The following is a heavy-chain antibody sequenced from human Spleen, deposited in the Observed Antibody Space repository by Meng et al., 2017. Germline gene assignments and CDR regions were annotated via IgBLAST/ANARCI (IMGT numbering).Heavy chain of an antibody. CDR1: GGSISSSNW. Sequence: QVALEQPRQGLWKPSGHLSLTCAVSGGSISSSNWWSWVRQPPGKGLEWIGEIYHSGSTNYNPSLKSRVTISVDKSKNQFSLKLSSVTAADTAVYYCARESVVVSHNLAQFDYWGQGTLVTVSS. CDR3: ARESVVVSHNLAQFDY. J-gene: IGHJ4*02. V-gene: IGHV4-4*02. D-gene: IGHD3-22*01. CDR2: IYHSGST.